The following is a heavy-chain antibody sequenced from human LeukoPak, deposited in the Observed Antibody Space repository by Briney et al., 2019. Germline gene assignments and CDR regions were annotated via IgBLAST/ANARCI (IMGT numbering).Heavy chain of an antibody. CDR2: IYYSGST. CDR1: GGSISSYY. V-gene: IGHV4-59*01. Sequence: SETLSLTCTVSGGSISSYYWSWIRQPPGKGLEWIAYIYYSGSTNYNPSLKSRVTISVDTSKNQFSLKLSSVTAADTAVYYCARSPRQYYYDSSGYIIVANAFDIWGQGTMVTVSS. CDR3: ARSPRQYYYDSSGYIIVANAFDI. D-gene: IGHD3-22*01. J-gene: IGHJ3*02.